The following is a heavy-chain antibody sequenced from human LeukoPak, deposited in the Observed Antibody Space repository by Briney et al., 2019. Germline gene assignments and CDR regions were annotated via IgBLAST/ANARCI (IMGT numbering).Heavy chain of an antibody. CDR3: ARQGNTISLFDC. Sequence: SETLSLTCTVSGGSISSYYWSWIRQPPGKGLEWIGEIYHTGSTKYNPSLKSRVTMSVDTSKNQFSLKLSSVTAADTAVYYCARQGNTISLFDCWGQGTLVTVSS. D-gene: IGHD2-2*01. CDR2: IYHTGST. V-gene: IGHV4-34*01. CDR1: GGSISSYY. J-gene: IGHJ4*02.